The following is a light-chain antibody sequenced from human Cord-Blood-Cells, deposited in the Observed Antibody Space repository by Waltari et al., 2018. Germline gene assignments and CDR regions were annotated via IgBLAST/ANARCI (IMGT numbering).Light chain of an antibody. Sequence: SSELTQDPAVSVALGQTVRITCQGDSLRSYYASWYQQKPGQAPVLVMYGKNNRPSGIPGRFSGSSSGNTASLTITGAQAEDEADYSCNARDSSGNHVVFGGGTKLAVL. V-gene: IGLV3-19*01. CDR1: SLRSYY. J-gene: IGLJ2*01. CDR2: GKN. CDR3: NARDSSGNHVV.